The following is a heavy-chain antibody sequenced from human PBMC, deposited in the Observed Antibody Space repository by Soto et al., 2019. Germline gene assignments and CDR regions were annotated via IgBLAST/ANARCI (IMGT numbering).Heavy chain of an antibody. J-gene: IGHJ5*02. Sequence: GASVKVSCKASGYTFTGYYMHWVRQAPGQGLEWVGGIVPIFGTANYTQKFQGRVTITADESTSTAYMELSSLRSEDTAVYYCAILHPMTTVTTDRSDWFDPWGQGTLVTVSS. CDR2: IVPIFGTA. D-gene: IGHD4-4*01. CDR3: AILHPMTTVTTDRSDWFDP. V-gene: IGHV1-69*13. CDR1: GYTFTGYY.